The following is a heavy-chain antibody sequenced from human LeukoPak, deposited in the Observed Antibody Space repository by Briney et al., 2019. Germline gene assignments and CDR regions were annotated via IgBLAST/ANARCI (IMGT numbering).Heavy chain of an antibody. CDR3: ARVSNDYSGNGAFDI. D-gene: IGHD4-23*01. V-gene: IGHV4-59*01. J-gene: IGHJ3*02. Sequence: PSETLSLTCTVSGGSINNYYWIWIRQSPGKGLEWIAYIYYSGSTNYNPSLESRVTISVDTSDNQFSLKLSSVTAADTAVYFRARVSNDYSGNGAFDIWGQGTMVTVSS. CDR2: IYYSGST. CDR1: GGSINNYY.